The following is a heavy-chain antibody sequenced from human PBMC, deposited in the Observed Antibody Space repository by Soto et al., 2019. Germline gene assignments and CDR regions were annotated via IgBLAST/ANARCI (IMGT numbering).Heavy chain of an antibody. CDR3: ANPRGFSSGSGY. V-gene: IGHV3-23*01. D-gene: IGHD6-19*01. CDR1: GFIFSSYA. J-gene: IGHJ4*02. CDR2: ISSSGGST. Sequence: EVQLLESGGGLVQPGGSLRLSCAASGFIFSSYAMSWVRQAPGKGLEWVSGISSSGGSTYYADSVKGRFTISRDNSKNTVYLQMNSLRDEDTAVYYCANPRGFSSGSGYWGQGTLVTVSS.